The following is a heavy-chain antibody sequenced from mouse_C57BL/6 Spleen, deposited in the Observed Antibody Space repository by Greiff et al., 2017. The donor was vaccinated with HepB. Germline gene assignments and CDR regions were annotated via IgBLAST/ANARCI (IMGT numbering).Heavy chain of an antibody. CDR1: GYTFTDYY. J-gene: IGHJ4*01. CDR2: IYPGSGNT. CDR3: ARSVTKAMDY. Sequence: VQLQQSGAELVRPGASVKLSCKASGYTFTDYYINWVKQRPGQGLEWIARIYPGSGNTYYNEKFKGKATLTAEKSSSTAYMQLSSLTSEDSAVYFCARSVTKAMDYWGQGTSVTVSS. V-gene: IGHV1-76*01. D-gene: IGHD2-2*01.